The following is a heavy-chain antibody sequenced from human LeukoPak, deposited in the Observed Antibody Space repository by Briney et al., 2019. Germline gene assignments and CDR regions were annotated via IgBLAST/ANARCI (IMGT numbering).Heavy chain of an antibody. V-gene: IGHV4-34*01. Sequence: KPSETLSLICAVYGGSFSGYYWSWIRQPPGKGLEWIGEINHSGSTNYNPSLKSRVTISVDTSKNQFSLKLSSVTAADTAVYYCASDCSSTSCQLSYGMDVWGQGTTVTVSS. CDR2: INHSGST. D-gene: IGHD2-2*01. J-gene: IGHJ6*02. CDR1: GGSFSGYY. CDR3: ASDCSSTSCQLSYGMDV.